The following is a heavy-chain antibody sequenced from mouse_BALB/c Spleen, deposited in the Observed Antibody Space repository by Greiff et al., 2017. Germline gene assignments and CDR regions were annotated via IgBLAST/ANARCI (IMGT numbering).Heavy chain of an antibody. CDR2: ISYSGST. CDR1: GYSITSDYA. CDR3: ARSDDGYYPFAY. V-gene: IGHV3-2*02. D-gene: IGHD2-3*01. J-gene: IGHJ3*01. Sequence: EVQLQESGPGLVKPSQSLSLTCTVTGYSITSDYAWNWIRQFPGNKLEWMGYISYSGSTSYNPSLKSRISITRDTSKNQFFLQLNSVTTEDTATYYCARSDDGYYPFAYWGQGTLVTVSA.